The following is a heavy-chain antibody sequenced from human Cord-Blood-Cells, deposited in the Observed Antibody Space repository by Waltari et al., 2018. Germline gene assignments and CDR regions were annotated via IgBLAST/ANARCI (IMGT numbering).Heavy chain of an antibody. Sequence: EVQLVESGGGLVQPGGSLRLSCAASGFTFSSYKMNWVRQAPGKGLEWVSYISSSGSTIYYADSVKGRFTISRDNAKNSLYLQMNSLRAEDTAVYYCARVGDGYNSDYWGQGTLVTVSS. J-gene: IGHJ4*02. CDR2: ISSSGSTI. D-gene: IGHD5-12*01. CDR1: GFTFSSYK. V-gene: IGHV3-48*03. CDR3: ARVGDGYNSDY.